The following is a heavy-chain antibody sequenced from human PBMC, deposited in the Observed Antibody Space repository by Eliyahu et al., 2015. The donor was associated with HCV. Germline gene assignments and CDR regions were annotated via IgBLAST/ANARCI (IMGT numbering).Heavy chain of an antibody. Sequence: QLQLQESGPGLVKPSETLSLTCTVSGGSISTNNYYWGWIRQPPGKGLEWIGSIHYTGSTSYNPSLKSRVTMSVDTFKSQFSLKLISVTAADTAVYYCAKYEAGTMSDYWGQGTLVTVSS. D-gene: IGHD1/OR15-1a*01. CDR3: AKYEAGTMSDY. V-gene: IGHV4-39*01. CDR1: GGSISTNNYY. J-gene: IGHJ4*02. CDR2: IHYTGST.